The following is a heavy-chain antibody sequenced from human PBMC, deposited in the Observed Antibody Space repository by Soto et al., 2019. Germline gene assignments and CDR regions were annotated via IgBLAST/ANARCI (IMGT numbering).Heavy chain of an antibody. J-gene: IGHJ3*02. CDR1: GFTFSSYA. Sequence: GGSLRLSCAASGFTFSSYAMHWVRQAPGKGLEWVAVISYDGSNKYYADSVKGRFTISRDNSKNTLYLQMNSLRAEDTAVYYCARPHPCGDYVYAFDIWGQGTMVTVSS. V-gene: IGHV3-30*14. D-gene: IGHD4-17*01. CDR3: ARPHPCGDYVYAFDI. CDR2: ISYDGSNK.